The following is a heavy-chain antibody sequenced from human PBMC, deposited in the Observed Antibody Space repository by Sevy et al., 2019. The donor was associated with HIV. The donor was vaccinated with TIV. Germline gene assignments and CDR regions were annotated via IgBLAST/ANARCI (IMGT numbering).Heavy chain of an antibody. CDR3: ARHGAGYCSGGSCPLDY. CDR2: IYYSGST. Sequence: SETLSLTCTVSGGSISSSSYYWGWIRQPPGKGLEWIGSIYYSGSTYYNPSLKSRVTISVDTSKNQCSLKLSSVTAAETAVYYCARHGAGYCSGGSCPLDYWGQGTLVTVSS. V-gene: IGHV4-39*01. D-gene: IGHD2-15*01. CDR1: GGSISSSSYY. J-gene: IGHJ4*02.